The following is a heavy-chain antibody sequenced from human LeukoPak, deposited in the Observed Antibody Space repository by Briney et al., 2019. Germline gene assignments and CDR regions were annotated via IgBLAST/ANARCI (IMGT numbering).Heavy chain of an antibody. Sequence: PGGSLRLSCAASGFTFSSYAMSWVRQAPGKGLEWVSAISCSGGSTYYADSVKGRFTISRDNSKNTLYLQMNSLRAEDTAVYYCAKGFVAAAGSPGYYFDYWGQGTLVTVSS. CDR2: ISCSGGST. D-gene: IGHD6-13*01. CDR1: GFTFSSYA. CDR3: AKGFVAAAGSPGYYFDY. J-gene: IGHJ4*02. V-gene: IGHV3-23*01.